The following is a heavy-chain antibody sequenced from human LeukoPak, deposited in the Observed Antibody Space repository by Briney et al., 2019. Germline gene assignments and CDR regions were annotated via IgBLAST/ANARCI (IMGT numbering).Heavy chain of an antibody. CDR2: ISSIGSTI. D-gene: IGHD2/OR15-2a*01. J-gene: IGHJ4*02. CDR3: ARDWAHRWAFVY. V-gene: IGHV3-48*03. Sequence: PGGALRLSCAASGFTFSSYEMNWVRQAPGKGLEWVSYISSIGSTIYYADFVKGRFTISRDNAKNSLYLQMNSRSATDRAVYYCARDWAHRWAFVYWGQGTLVSVSS. CDR1: GFTFSSYE.